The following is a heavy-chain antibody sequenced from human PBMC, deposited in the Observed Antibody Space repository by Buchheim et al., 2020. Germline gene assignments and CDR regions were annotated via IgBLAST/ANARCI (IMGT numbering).Heavy chain of an antibody. CDR1: GGSFSGYY. Sequence: QVQLQQWGAGLLKPSETLSLTCAVYGGSFSGYYWSWIRQPPGKGLEWIGEINHSGSTNYNPSLKSRVTISVDTSKNQFSLKLSSVTAADTAVYYCHLQGGSTHNYYYYYMDVWGKGTT. V-gene: IGHV4-34*01. J-gene: IGHJ6*03. CDR2: INHSGST. CDR3: HLQGGSTHNYYYYYMDV. D-gene: IGHD2-2*01.